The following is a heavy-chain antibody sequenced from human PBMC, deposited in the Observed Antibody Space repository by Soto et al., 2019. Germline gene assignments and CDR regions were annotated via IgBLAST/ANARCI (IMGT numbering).Heavy chain of an antibody. D-gene: IGHD1-26*01. CDR2: ISGSGGST. CDR1: VFTFSSYA. J-gene: IGHJ4*02. V-gene: IGHV3-23*01. Sequence: EVQLLESGGGLVQPGGSLRLSCAASVFTFSSYAMSWVRQAPGKGLEWVSAISGSGGSTYYADSVKGRFTISRDNSKNPLYLQMNSLRAEDTAVYYCAKGGSYSNTASDYWGQGTLVTVSS. CDR3: AKGGSYSNTASDY.